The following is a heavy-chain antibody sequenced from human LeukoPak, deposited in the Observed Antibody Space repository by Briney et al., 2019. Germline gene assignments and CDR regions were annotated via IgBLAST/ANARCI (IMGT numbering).Heavy chain of an antibody. CDR1: GGSFSGYY. CDR2: INHSGST. J-gene: IGHJ4*02. CDR3: ARHFTPMVRGVIRY. D-gene: IGHD3-10*01. Sequence: SETLSLTCAVYGGSFSGYYWSWIRQPPGKGLEWIGEINHSGSTNYNPSLKSRVTISVDTSKNQFSLKLSSVTAADTAVYYCARHFTPMVRGVIRYWGQGTLVTVSS. V-gene: IGHV4-34*01.